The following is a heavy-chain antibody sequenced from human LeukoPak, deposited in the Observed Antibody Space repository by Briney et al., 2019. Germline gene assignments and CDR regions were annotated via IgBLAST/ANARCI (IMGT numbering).Heavy chain of an antibody. CDR1: GGTFSSYA. J-gene: IGHJ4*02. V-gene: IGHV1-69*05. Sequence: GASVKVSCKASGGTFSSYAISWVRQAPGQGLEWMGGIIPIFGTANYAQKFQGRVTITTDESTSTAYMELSSLRSEDTAVYYCARGLNDYGGNSGLGYWGQGTLVTVSS. CDR3: ARGLNDYGGNSGLGY. CDR2: IIPIFGTA. D-gene: IGHD4-23*01.